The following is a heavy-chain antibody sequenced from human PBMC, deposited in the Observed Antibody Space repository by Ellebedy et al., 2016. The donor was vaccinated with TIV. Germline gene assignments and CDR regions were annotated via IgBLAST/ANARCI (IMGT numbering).Heavy chain of an antibody. V-gene: IGHV1-69*13. CDR1: GGTFSSYA. Sequence: AASVKVSCKASGGTFSSYAISWVRQAPGQGLEWMGGIIPIFGTANYAQKFQGRVTITADESTSTAYMELSSLRSEDTAVYYCARDLYGSGRDWGQGTLVTVSS. D-gene: IGHD3-10*01. CDR2: IIPIFGTA. J-gene: IGHJ4*02. CDR3: ARDLYGSGRD.